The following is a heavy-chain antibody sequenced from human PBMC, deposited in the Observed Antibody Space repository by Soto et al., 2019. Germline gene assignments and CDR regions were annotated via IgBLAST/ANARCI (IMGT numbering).Heavy chain of an antibody. CDR2: INHSGST. CDR1: GGSFSGYY. CDR3: ARLGIAAAGKGNLYYYGMDV. V-gene: IGHV4-34*01. J-gene: IGHJ6*02. D-gene: IGHD6-13*01. Sequence: TLSLTCAVYGGSFSGYYWSWIRQPPGKGLEWIGEINHSGSTNYNPSLKSRVTISVDTSKNQFSLKLSSVTAADTAVYYCARLGIAAAGKGNLYYYGMDVWGQGTTVTVSS.